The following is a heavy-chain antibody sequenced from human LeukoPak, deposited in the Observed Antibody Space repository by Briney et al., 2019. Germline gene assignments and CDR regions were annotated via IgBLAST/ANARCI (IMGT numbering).Heavy chain of an antibody. CDR3: AGDAMVRGVIGDY. Sequence: GGSLRLSCAASGLTFCSHDIHWVRQAPGEGLEWVAVISYDGSNKYYADPVEGRFNISRDNAKNSLYLQMNSLRAEDTAVYYWAGDAMVRGVIGDYWGQGTLVTVSS. V-gene: IGHV3-30*03. D-gene: IGHD3-10*01. CDR1: GLTFCSHD. J-gene: IGHJ4*02. CDR2: ISYDGSNK.